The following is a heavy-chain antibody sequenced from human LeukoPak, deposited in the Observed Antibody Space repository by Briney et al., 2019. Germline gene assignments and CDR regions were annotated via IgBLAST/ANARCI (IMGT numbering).Heavy chain of an antibody. J-gene: IGHJ5*02. V-gene: IGHV3-21*01. CDR2: ITGSCSYI. CDR3: ARDHNFYDSGSGFDP. CDR1: GFTFSSYS. Sequence: GGSLRLSCAASGFTFSSYSMTWVRQAPGKGLEWVSSITGSCSYIHYADSARGRFTISRENAKDSLFLEMNRLRAEETAVYSGARDHNFYDSGSGFDPWGQGTLVTVSS. D-gene: IGHD3-10*01.